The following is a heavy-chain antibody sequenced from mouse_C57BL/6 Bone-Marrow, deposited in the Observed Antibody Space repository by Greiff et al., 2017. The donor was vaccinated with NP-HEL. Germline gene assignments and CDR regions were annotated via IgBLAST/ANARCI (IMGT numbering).Heavy chain of an antibody. CDR3: TRGNYESGAMDY. Sequence: DVMLVESGEGLVKPGGSLKLSCAASGFTFSSYAMSWVRQTPEKRLEWVAYISSGGDYIYYADTVKGRFTISRDNARNTLYLQMSSLKSEDTAMYYCTRGNYESGAMDYWGQGTSVTVSS. J-gene: IGHJ4*01. D-gene: IGHD2-1*01. V-gene: IGHV5-9-1*02. CDR1: GFTFSSYA. CDR2: ISSGGDYI.